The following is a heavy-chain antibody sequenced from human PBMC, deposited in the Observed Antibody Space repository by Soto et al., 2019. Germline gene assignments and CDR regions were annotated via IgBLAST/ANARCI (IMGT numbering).Heavy chain of an antibody. J-gene: IGHJ4*02. V-gene: IGHV1-2*02. Sequence: RASVKVSCKASGYTFTGYYMHWVRQAPGQGLEWMGWINPNSGGTNYAQKFQGRVTMTRDTSISTAYMELSRLRSDDTAVYYCARARRLLGSSGPFDYWGQGTLVTVSS. CDR2: INPNSGGT. D-gene: IGHD6-6*01. CDR3: ARARRLLGSSGPFDY. CDR1: GYTFTGYY.